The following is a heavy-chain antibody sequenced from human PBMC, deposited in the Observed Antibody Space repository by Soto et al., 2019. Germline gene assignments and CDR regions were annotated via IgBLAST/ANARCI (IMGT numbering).Heavy chain of an antibody. V-gene: IGHV3-7*01. J-gene: IGHJ6*03. Sequence: GGSLRLSCAASGFTFSSYWMSWVRQAPGKGLEWVANIKQDGSEKYYVDSVKGRFTISRDNAKNSLYLQMNSLRAEDTAVYYCARDLISYYYYYMDVWGKGTTVTVSS. CDR1: GFTFSSYW. D-gene: IGHD2-8*01. CDR3: ARDLISYYYYYMDV. CDR2: IKQDGSEK.